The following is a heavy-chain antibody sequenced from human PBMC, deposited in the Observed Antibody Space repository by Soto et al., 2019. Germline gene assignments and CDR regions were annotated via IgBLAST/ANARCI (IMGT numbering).Heavy chain of an antibody. V-gene: IGHV3-15*07. CDR2: IKSKTDGGTT. CDR3: TTDGASSGYYYPLDFDY. Sequence: PGGSLRLSCAASGFTFSNAWMNWVRQAPGKGLEWVGRIKSKTDGGTTDYAAPVKGRFTISRDDSKNTLYLQMNSLKTEDTAVYYCTTDGASSGYYYPLDFDYWGQGTLVTVSS. CDR1: GFTFSNAW. D-gene: IGHD3-22*01. J-gene: IGHJ4*02.